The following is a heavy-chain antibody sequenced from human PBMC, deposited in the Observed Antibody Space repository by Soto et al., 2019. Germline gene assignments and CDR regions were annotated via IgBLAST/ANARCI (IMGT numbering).Heavy chain of an antibody. CDR2: ISYDASTR. CDR1: GFTFNSYG. Sequence: PGGSVRLSXAASGFTFNSYGMHWVRQAPGKGLEWVALISYDASTRYYADSVKGRFTISRDNSKKTLYLQMNSLRAEDTGVYHCAKALLPIAARHYFDCWGQGTLVTVSS. CDR3: AKALLPIAARHYFDC. V-gene: IGHV3-30*18. D-gene: IGHD6-6*01. J-gene: IGHJ4*02.